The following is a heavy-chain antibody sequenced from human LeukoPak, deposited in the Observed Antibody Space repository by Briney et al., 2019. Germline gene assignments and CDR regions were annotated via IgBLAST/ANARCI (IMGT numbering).Heavy chain of an antibody. J-gene: IGHJ6*03. CDR3: ARNRPHCSSTSCTLYYYYYMDV. CDR1: GFTFSSYA. CDR2: ISGSGGST. D-gene: IGHD2-2*01. Sequence: GGSLRLSCAASGFTFSSYAMRWVRQAPGKGLEWVSAISGSGGSTYYADSVKGRFTISRDNSKNTLYLQMNSLRAEDTAVYYCARNRPHCSSTSCTLYYYYYMDVWGKGTTVTVSS. V-gene: IGHV3-23*01.